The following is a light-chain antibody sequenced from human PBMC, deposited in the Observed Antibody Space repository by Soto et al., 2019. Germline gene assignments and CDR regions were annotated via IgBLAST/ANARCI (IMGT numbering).Light chain of an antibody. CDR2: EVT. J-gene: IGLJ3*02. V-gene: IGLV2-8*01. Sequence: QSALTQPPSASGSPGQSVAISCTGTSSDVGGYNYVSWYQQHPGKAPKLMIYEVTKRPSGVPDRLSGSKSGNTASLTVSGLQAEDEADYYCSSYAGSKNNWVFGGGTKLTVL. CDR1: SSDVGGYNY. CDR3: SSYAGSKNNWV.